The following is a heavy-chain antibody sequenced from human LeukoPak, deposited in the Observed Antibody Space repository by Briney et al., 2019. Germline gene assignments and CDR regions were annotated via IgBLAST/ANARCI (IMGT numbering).Heavy chain of an antibody. CDR2: INHRRST. V-gene: IGHV4-34*01. CDR1: GVSFSGYY. J-gene: IGHJ4*02. CDR3: ARRTLLPIPMVRGVTSFDY. D-gene: IGHD3-10*01. Sequence: SETLSLTCAVYGVSFSGYYWSWLRQPPGKGLEWFGEINHRRSTNYNPSLKSRVTISVDTSKNQFSLKLSSVTAADTAVYYCARRTLLPIPMVRGVTSFDYWGQGTLVTVSS.